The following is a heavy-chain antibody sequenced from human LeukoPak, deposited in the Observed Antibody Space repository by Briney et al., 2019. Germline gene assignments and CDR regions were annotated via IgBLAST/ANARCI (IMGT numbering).Heavy chain of an antibody. Sequence: GASVKVSCKASGYTFTSYDINWVRQATGQGLEWMGWISAYNGNTNYAQKLQGRVTMTTDTSTSTAYMELRSLRSDDTAVYYCARGRKAEWLSTEGPAEYFQHWGQGTLVTVSS. CDR2: ISAYNGNT. CDR3: ARGRKAEWLSTEGPAEYFQH. CDR1: GYTFTSYD. V-gene: IGHV1-18*01. D-gene: IGHD3-3*01. J-gene: IGHJ1*01.